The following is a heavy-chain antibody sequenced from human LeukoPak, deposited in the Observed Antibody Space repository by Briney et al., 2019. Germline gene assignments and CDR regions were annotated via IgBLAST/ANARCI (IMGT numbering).Heavy chain of an antibody. CDR3: ARHPVSYGGHGFDS. J-gene: IGHJ3*01. V-gene: IGHV4-39*01. CDR2: IYYSGST. Sequence: PSETLSLTCAVSGGSVSSGDFYWGWFRQPPGQGLEWIGSIYYSGSTYYKPSLKSRVTISVDMSKNQFSLKLSSVTAADTALYYCARHPVSYGGHGFDSWGQGTMVTVSS. D-gene: IGHD4-23*01. CDR1: GGSVSSGDFY.